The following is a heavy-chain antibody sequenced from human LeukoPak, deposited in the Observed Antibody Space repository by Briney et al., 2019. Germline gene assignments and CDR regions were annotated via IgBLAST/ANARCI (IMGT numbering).Heavy chain of an antibody. CDR3: ARISSGSYPAYYYYYGMDV. CDR2: INHSGST. D-gene: IGHD3-10*01. CDR1: GGSFSGYY. V-gene: IGHV4-34*01. J-gene: IGHJ6*02. Sequence: SETLSLTCAVYGGSFSGYYWSWIRQPPGKGLEWIGEINHSGSTNYNPSLKSRVTISVDTSKNQFSLKLSSVTAADTAVYYCARISSGSYPAYYYYYGMDVWGQGTTVTVSS.